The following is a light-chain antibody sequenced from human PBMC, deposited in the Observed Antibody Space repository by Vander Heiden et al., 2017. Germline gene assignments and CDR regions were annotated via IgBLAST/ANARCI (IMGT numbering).Light chain of an antibody. Sequence: DIQLTQSPSFLSASVGDRVTITCRASQDISSYLAWYQQKPGQPPKLLIYAASTLQNGVPSRFSGSGSGREFTLIISSLQPEDFATYYCQQLKTYPQITFGQGTRLDIK. CDR2: AAS. J-gene: IGKJ5*01. CDR3: QQLKTYPQIT. CDR1: QDISSY. V-gene: IGKV1-9*01.